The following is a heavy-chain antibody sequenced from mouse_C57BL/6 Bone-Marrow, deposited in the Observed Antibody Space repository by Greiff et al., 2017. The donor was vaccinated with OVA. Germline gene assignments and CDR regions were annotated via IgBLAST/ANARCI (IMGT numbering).Heavy chain of an antibody. CDR1: GYAFSSSW. CDR2: INPSTGGT. D-gene: IGHD1-1*01. Sequence: VQLQQSGPELVKPGASVKISCKASGYAFSSSWMNWVKQSPEKSLEWIGEINPSTGGTTYNQKFKAKATLTVDKSSSTAYMQLKSLTSEDSAVYYCATLLRFHFDYWGQGTTLTVSS. J-gene: IGHJ2*01. CDR3: ATLLRFHFDY. V-gene: IGHV1-42*01.